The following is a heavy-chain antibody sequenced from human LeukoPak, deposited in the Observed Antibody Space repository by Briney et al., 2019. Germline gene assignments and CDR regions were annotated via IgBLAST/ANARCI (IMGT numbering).Heavy chain of an antibody. D-gene: IGHD1-26*01. J-gene: IGHJ4*02. Sequence: GGSLRLSCAVSGFTFSSYAMSWVRQAPGKGLEWVSTLSGSGDSTNYADSVKGRFTISRDNSKNTLYLQMNSLRADDTAVYYCANKATTSRSYPFDYWGQGTLVTVSS. V-gene: IGHV3-23*01. CDR3: ANKATTSRSYPFDY. CDR1: GFTFSSYA. CDR2: LSGSGDST.